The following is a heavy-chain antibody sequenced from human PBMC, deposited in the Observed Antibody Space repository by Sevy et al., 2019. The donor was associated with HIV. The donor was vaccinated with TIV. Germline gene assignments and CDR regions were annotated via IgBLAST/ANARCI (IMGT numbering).Heavy chain of an antibody. V-gene: IGHV3-48*02. CDR2: ISSRGSTI. Sequence: GGSLRLSSAASGFTFSNFVMSWVRQAPGKGLEWVSYISSRGSTIYYADSVKGRFTISRDNAKNSLFLQMNSLRDEDTAVYYCAILTIFGVVTDFDYWGQGTLVTVSS. D-gene: IGHD3-3*01. J-gene: IGHJ4*02. CDR3: AILTIFGVVTDFDY. CDR1: GFTFSNFV.